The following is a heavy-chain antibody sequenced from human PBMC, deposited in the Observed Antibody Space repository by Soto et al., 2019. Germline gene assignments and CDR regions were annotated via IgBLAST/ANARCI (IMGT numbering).Heavy chain of an antibody. CDR3: ARVYSSTYHYFDS. Sequence: GGSLRLSCAASGFTVSSYHMSWVRQAPGKGLEWVSVIYSAGSADFADSVKGRFTISRDNSKNTLYLQMSGLRAEDTAVYYCARVYSSTYHYFDSWGHGPLVTVS. CDR1: GFTVSSYH. CDR2: IYSAGSA. V-gene: IGHV3-66*01. J-gene: IGHJ4*01. D-gene: IGHD6-13*01.